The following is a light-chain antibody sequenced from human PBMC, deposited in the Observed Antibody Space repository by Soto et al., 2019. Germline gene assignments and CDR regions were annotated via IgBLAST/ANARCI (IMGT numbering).Light chain of an antibody. CDR3: MQALQTPYT. Sequence: DIVMTQSPLSLPVTPGEPASISCRYSQSLLHSNGYNYLDWYLQKPGQSPQVLIFLGSYRASGVPDRFSGSGSGTDFTLKISRVEAEDVGLYYCMQALQTPYTFGQGTKLEIK. V-gene: IGKV2-28*01. J-gene: IGKJ2*01. CDR1: QSLLHSNGYNY. CDR2: LGS.